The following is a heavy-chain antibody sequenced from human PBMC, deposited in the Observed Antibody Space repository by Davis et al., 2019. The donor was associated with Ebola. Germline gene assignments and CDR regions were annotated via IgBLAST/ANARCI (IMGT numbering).Heavy chain of an antibody. CDR3: ARRRSVLRYFDWLPKALDY. J-gene: IGHJ4*02. CDR1: GGSFSGHY. CDR2: INHSGST. D-gene: IGHD3-9*01. Sequence: MPSETLSLTCAVHGGSFSGHYWSWIRQPPGKGLEWIGEINHSGSTNYNPSLKSRVTISVDTSKNQFSLKLSSVTAADTAVYYCARRRSVLRYFDWLPKALDYWGQGTLVTVSS. V-gene: IGHV4-34*01.